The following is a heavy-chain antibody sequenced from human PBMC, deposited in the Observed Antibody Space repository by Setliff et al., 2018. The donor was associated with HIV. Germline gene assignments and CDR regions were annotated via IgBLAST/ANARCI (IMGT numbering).Heavy chain of an antibody. D-gene: IGHD3-10*01. CDR2: ISPIIGNA. V-gene: IGHV1-69*10. Sequence: SVKVSCKASGGTFSSYAITWVRQAPGQGLEWMGGISPIIGNANYAQKFQGRITITADKSTSIAYMELSSLRSEDTAVYYCARDLGSGRRWFDPWGQGTMVTVSS. CDR1: GGTFSSYA. CDR3: ARDLGSGRRWFDP. J-gene: IGHJ5*02.